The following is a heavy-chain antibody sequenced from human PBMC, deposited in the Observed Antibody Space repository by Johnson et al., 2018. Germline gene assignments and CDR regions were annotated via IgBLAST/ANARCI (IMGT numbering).Heavy chain of an antibody. J-gene: IGHJ3*02. Sequence: VQLVETGAEVKKPGASVKVSCKASGYTFTSYDINWVRQATGQGLEWMGWMNPNSGNTGYAQKFQGRVTMTRNTSISTAYMELSSLGSEDTAVYYCARDGVPAAANDAFDIWGQGTMVTVSS. CDR1: GYTFTSYD. D-gene: IGHD6-13*01. CDR3: ARDGVPAAANDAFDI. V-gene: IGHV1-8*01. CDR2: MNPNSGNT.